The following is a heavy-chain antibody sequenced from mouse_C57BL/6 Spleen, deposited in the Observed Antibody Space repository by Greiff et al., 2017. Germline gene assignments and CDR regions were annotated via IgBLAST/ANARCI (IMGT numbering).Heavy chain of an antibody. CDR3: ARANPYYFDY. CDR2: ISDGGSYT. D-gene: IGHD4-1*01. V-gene: IGHV5-4*01. Sequence: EVQLVESGGGLVKPGGSLKLSCAASGFTFSSYAMSWVRQTPEKRLEWVATISDGGSYTYYPDNVKGRFTISRDNAKNNLYLQMSHLKSEDTAMYYCARANPYYFDYWGQGTTRTVSS. J-gene: IGHJ2*01. CDR1: GFTFSSYA.